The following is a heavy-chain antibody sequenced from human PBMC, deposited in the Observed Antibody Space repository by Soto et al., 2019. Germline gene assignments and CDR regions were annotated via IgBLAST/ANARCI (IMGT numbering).Heavy chain of an antibody. CDR3: ARGGDIVATTETADAFDL. J-gene: IGHJ3*01. Sequence: QVQLQQWGAGLLKPSETLSLTCAVYGGSFSGYYWSWIRQPPGKGLEWIGEINHSGSTNYNPSLKCRVTISVDTSKNQFSLKLSSVTAADTAVYYCARGGDIVATTETADAFDLWGQGTMVTVSS. CDR1: GGSFSGYY. CDR2: INHSGST. V-gene: IGHV4-34*01. D-gene: IGHD5-12*01.